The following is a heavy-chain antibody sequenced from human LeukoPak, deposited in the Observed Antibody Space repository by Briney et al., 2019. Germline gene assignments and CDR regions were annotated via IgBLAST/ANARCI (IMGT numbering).Heavy chain of an antibody. CDR2: IKSKSDGGTT. V-gene: IGHV3-15*07. CDR3: TQGSGYYFNY. D-gene: IGHD5-12*01. CDR1: GFIFSSHA. J-gene: IGHJ4*02. Sequence: GGSLRLSCAASGFIFSSHAMHWVRQAPGKGLEWVGLIKSKSDGGTTDFAAPVKGRFTISRDDSKNILYLQMNSLTSEDTAIYYCTQGSGYYFNYWGQGTLVTVSS.